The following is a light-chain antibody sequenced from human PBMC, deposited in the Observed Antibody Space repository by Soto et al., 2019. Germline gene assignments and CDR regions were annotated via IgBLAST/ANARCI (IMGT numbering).Light chain of an antibody. J-gene: IGKJ3*01. CDR3: QQFNSYPPPFT. V-gene: IGKV1-13*02. CDR2: DAS. Sequence: AIQLTQSPSSLSASVGDRVTITCRASQGISSALAWYQQKPGKAPKLLIYDASSLESGVPSRFSGSGSGTDFTLTISSLQPEDLATYYCQQFNSYPPPFTFGPRTKVDIK. CDR1: QGISSA.